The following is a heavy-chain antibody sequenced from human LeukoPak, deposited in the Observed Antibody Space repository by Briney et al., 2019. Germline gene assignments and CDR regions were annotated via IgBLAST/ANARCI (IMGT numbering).Heavy chain of an antibody. J-gene: IGHJ4*02. D-gene: IGHD3-22*01. Sequence: SETLSLTCTVSGGSISSSSYYWGWIRQPPGKGLEWIGSIYYSGSTYYNPSLKSRVTISVDTSKNQFSLKLSSVTAADTAVYYCARAPTYYYDSRSYYFDYWGQGTLVTVSS. CDR3: ARAPTYYYDSRSYYFDY. CDR1: GGSISSSSYY. V-gene: IGHV4-39*01. CDR2: IYYSGST.